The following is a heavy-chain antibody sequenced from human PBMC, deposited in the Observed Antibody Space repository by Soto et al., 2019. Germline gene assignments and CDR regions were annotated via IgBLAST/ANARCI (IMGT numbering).Heavy chain of an antibody. V-gene: IGHV5-10-1*01. D-gene: IGHD3-22*01. CDR2: IDPSDSYT. J-gene: IGHJ6*02. Sequence: GESLKISCKGSGYSFTSYWISWVRQMPGKGLEWMGRIDPSDSYTNYSPSFQGHVTISADKSISTAYLQWSSLKASDTAMYYCARLGGYYVSSGKHYYYDGMVVWGRETTGTTSS. CDR3: ARLGGYYVSSGKHYYYDGMVV. CDR1: GYSFTSYW.